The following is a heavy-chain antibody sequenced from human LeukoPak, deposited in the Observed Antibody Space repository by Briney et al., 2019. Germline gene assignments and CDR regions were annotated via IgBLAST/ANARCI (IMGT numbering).Heavy chain of an antibody. J-gene: IGHJ3*02. V-gene: IGHV4-39*07. CDR3: ARDYTVEQWLTDDAFDI. CDR1: GGSISSSSYY. Sequence: PSETLSLTCTVSGGSISSSSYYWGWIRRPPGKGLEWIGSRFYRGSTYYNPSLKSRVTISLDTSKNQFSLKLSSVTAADTAVYYCARDYTVEQWLTDDAFDIWGQGTMVTVSS. D-gene: IGHD6-19*01. CDR2: RFYRGST.